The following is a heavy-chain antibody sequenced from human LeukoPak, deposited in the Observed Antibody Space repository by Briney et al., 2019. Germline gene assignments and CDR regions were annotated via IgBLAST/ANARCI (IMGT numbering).Heavy chain of an antibody. CDR3: ARDGPVVRGVSLGAFDM. D-gene: IGHD3-10*01. V-gene: IGHV3-7*01. CDR1: GFTFSSYT. J-gene: IGHJ3*02. CDR2: IKQDGSEK. Sequence: GGSLRLSCAASGFTFSSYTMNWVRQAPGKGLEWVANIKQDGSEKYYVDSVRGRFTISRDNAKSSLHLQLNSLRVEDTAVYYCARDGPVVRGVSLGAFDMWGQGTVVTVSS.